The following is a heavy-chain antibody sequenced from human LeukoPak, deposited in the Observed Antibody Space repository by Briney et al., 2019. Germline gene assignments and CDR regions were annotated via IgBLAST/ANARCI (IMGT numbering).Heavy chain of an antibody. CDR1: GGSISCYD. CDR2: IYYSGST. J-gene: IGHJ4*02. V-gene: IGHV4-59*08. D-gene: IGHD7-27*01. Sequence: SETLSLTCSVSGGSISCYDWSWIRQPPGKGLKGIGHIYYSGSTYYNPSLKSRVTISADTPKNQFSLKQTSVSAADTAVYYCARPLREGKYGLLGYWGQGTLVTVSS. CDR3: ARPLREGKYGLLGY.